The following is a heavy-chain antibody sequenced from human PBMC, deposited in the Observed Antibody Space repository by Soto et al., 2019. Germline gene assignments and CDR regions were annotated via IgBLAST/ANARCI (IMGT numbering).Heavy chain of an antibody. CDR1: GYTFTGYY. CDR3: AQDPHEGVEAH. J-gene: IGHJ4*02. Sequence: QVQLVQSGAEVKKPGASVKVSCKASGYTFTGYYLHWIRQAPGQGLEWMGWMRPNSGGANYAQKFQGRVSMTRATSISTFDTELTTLRSDETAGYYCAQDPHEGVEAHWAQETLVTVSS. CDR2: MRPNSGGA. D-gene: IGHD3-16*01. V-gene: IGHV1-2*02.